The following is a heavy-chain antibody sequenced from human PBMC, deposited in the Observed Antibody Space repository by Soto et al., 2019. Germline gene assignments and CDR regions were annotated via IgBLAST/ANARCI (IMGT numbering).Heavy chain of an antibody. D-gene: IGHD6-19*01. CDR2: IYHSGST. CDR3: ASMRSGWGIDY. Sequence: TSETLSLTCAVSGGSISSGGYSWSWIRQPPGKGLEWIGYIYHSGSTYYNPSLKSRVTISVDRSKNQFSLKLSSVTAADTAVYYCASMRSGWGIDYWGQGTLVTVS. CDR1: GGSISSGGYS. J-gene: IGHJ4*02. V-gene: IGHV4-30-2*01.